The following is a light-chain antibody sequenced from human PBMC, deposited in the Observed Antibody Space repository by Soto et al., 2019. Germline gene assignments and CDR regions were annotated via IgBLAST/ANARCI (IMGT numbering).Light chain of an antibody. Sequence: QLVLTQSSSASASLGSSVKLTCTLSGGHSTYIIAWHQQQPGKAPRYLMKLDGSGSYNKGSGIPDRFSGSSSGADRYLTISNLQFEDEADYYCETWDTNVVVFGGGTKLTVL. CDR2: LDGSGSY. V-gene: IGLV4-60*02. J-gene: IGLJ2*01. CDR1: GGHSTYI. CDR3: ETWDTNVVV.